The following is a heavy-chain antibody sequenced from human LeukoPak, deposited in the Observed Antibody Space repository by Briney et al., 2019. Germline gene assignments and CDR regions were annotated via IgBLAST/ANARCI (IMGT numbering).Heavy chain of an antibody. D-gene: IGHD7-27*01. CDR2: IYYSGST. Sequence: SETLSLTCTVSGDSINRGGYYWSWIRQHPGKGLEWIGNIYYSGSTYYNPSLKSRVTISVGTSMNQFSLKLHSVTAADTAVYYCAREVLNWVLDYWGQGTLVIVSS. CDR1: GDSINRGGYY. CDR3: AREVLNWVLDY. V-gene: IGHV4-31*03. J-gene: IGHJ4*02.